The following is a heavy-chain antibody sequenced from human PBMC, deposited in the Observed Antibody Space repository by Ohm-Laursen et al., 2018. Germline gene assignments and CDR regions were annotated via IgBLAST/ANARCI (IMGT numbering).Heavy chain of an antibody. D-gene: IGHD6-19*01. V-gene: IGHV3-9*01. Sequence: SLRLSCAAPGFTFDDYAMHWVRQAPGKGLEWVSGISWNSGSIGYADSVKGRFTISRDNAKNSLYLKMNSLRAEDTALYYCAKDPRSGIAVAGAFDYWGQGTLVTVSS. CDR1: GFTFDDYA. CDR2: ISWNSGSI. CDR3: AKDPRSGIAVAGAFDY. J-gene: IGHJ4*02.